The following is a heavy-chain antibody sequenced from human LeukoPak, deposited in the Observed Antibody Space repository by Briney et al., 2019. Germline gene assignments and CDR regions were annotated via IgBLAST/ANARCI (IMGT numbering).Heavy chain of an antibody. CDR1: GFTFSSYA. CDR2: IWYGGSNK. V-gene: IGHV3-30*02. CDR3: AKGDIVVVVAAQGAFDI. J-gene: IGHJ3*02. Sequence: GGSLRLSCAASGFTFSSYAMHWVRQAPGKGLEWVAFIWYGGSNKDYADSVKGRFTISRDNSKNTLYLQMNSLRAEDTAVYYCAKGDIVVVVAAQGAFDIWGQGTMVTVSS. D-gene: IGHD2-15*01.